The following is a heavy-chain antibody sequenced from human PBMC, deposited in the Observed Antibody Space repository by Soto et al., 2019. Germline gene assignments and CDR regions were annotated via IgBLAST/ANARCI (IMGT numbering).Heavy chain of an antibody. CDR3: ARRDNSGHDAFDI. D-gene: IGHD6-19*01. V-gene: IGHV5-10-1*01. J-gene: IGHJ3*02. Sequence: EVQLVQSGAEVRKPGESLRISCKDSGYTFGNSWISWVRQMPGQGLEWMGRIAPSDSDTNYSPSFQGHVTFSADKSINTVSLQWTSLTASDTAIYYCARRDNSGHDAFDIWGQGTIVTFSS. CDR2: IAPSDSDT. CDR1: GYTFGNSW.